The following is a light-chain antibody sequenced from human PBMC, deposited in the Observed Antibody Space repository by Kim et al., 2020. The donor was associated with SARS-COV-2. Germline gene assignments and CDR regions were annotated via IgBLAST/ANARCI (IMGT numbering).Light chain of an antibody. CDR2: GAS. CDR1: QSVRSRY. V-gene: IGKV3-20*01. Sequence: PGERATLSCRASQSVRSRYLAWYQHKPGQSPRLVMYGASSRATGIPDRFSGSASGPDITLTISRLEPEDFAVYYCQQYCNSPRTFGQGTKLEI. CDR3: QQYCNSPRT. J-gene: IGKJ2*01.